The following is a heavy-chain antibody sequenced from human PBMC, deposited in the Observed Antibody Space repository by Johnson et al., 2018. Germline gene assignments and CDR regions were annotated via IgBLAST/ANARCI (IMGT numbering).Heavy chain of an antibody. CDR1: GFTFSSHG. D-gene: IGHD2-8*01. CDR3: GKPPHRLVLMTYARMDA. CDR2: VSYDGNHK. V-gene: IGHV3-30*18. J-gene: IGHJ6*02. Sequence: QVQLVQSGGGVVQPGRSLRLSCAASGFTFSSHGIHWVRQAPGKGLEWVAVVSYDGNHKHYGDAVNVRFHISRDNAKNTVYLQMHSLVTEDTATYYCGKPPHRLVLMTYARMDAWGLGTAVIVSS.